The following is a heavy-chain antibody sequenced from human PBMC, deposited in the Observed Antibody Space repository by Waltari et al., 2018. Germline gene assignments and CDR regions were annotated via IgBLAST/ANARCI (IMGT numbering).Heavy chain of an antibody. CDR1: GYTFTSYD. CDR3: ARTEYSSSSDAFDI. CDR2: MNPNSGNT. J-gene: IGHJ3*02. D-gene: IGHD6-6*01. V-gene: IGHV1-8*03. Sequence: QVQLVQSGAEVKKPGASVKVSCKASGYTFTSYDIHWVRQATGQGLEWMGWMNPNSGNTGYAQKFQGRVTITRNTSISTAYMELSSLRSEDTAVYYCARTEYSSSSDAFDIWGQGTMVTVSS.